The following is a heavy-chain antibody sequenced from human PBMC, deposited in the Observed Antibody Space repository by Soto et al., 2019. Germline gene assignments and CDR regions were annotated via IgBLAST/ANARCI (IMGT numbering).Heavy chain of an antibody. Sequence: EVQMLESGGGLVQPGGSLRLSCAASGFTFRSYATNWVRQAPGKGLEWVSTISCSADSTYYADSVKGRFTISRDNSNNTLFLQMNSLRAEDTAVYYCAKSGQSSCVNMEVWGQGTTVTVSS. CDR2: ISCSADST. CDR3: AKSGQSSCVNMEV. D-gene: IGHD2-2*01. J-gene: IGHJ6*02. V-gene: IGHV3-23*01. CDR1: GFTFRSYA.